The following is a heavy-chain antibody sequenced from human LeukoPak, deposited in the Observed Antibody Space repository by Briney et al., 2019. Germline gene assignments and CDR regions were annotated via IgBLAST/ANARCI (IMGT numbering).Heavy chain of an antibody. D-gene: IGHD3-10*01. CDR2: IYHSGST. CDR1: GGSISSYY. CDR3: ARATIANYYGSGIQDY. Sequence: PSETLSLTCTVAGGSISSYYWSWIRQPPGKGLEWIGSIYHSGSTYYNPSLKSRVTISVDTSKSQFSLKLSSVTAADTAVYYCARATIANYYGSGIQDYWGQGTLVTVSS. J-gene: IGHJ4*02. V-gene: IGHV4-38-2*02.